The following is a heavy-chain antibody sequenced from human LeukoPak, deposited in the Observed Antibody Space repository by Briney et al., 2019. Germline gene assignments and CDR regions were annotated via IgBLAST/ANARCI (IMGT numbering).Heavy chain of an antibody. D-gene: IGHD3-9*01. J-gene: IGHJ4*02. Sequence: GGSLRLSCEGSGFPFGSYVVSWVRQAPGKGLEWIAYINHNAEMIFCPDFVKGRFTISRDNPKKSLYLQMNALRYEDTAIYYCARDHDWAFDLWGQGTLVTVSS. CDR1: GFPFGSYV. CDR2: INHNAEMI. V-gene: IGHV3-48*02. CDR3: ARDHDWAFDL.